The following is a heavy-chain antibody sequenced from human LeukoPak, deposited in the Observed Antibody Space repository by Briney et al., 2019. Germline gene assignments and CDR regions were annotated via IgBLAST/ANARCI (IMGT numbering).Heavy chain of an antibody. CDR2: INHRGST. CDR1: AGTCSGNY. V-gene: IGHV4-34*01. D-gene: IGHD3-3*01. Sequence: PSEKLSCTSSGDAGTCSGNYWIRLPQPPGKGLEWSGDINHRGSTNYHTSLKSRVTISVDTSKNQFSLKLSAVTAADTAVYYCPRAPHYDCRSGSTPSWFYPCGQGTLVTVSS. J-gene: IGHJ5*02. CDR3: PRAPHYDCRSGSTPSWFYP.